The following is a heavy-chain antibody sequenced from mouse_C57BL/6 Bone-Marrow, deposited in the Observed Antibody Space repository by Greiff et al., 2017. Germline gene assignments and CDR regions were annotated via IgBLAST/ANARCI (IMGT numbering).Heavy chain of an antibody. CDR2: IDPETGGT. CDR3: NRGYYSNWVAY. V-gene: IGHV1-15*01. J-gene: IGHJ3*01. Sequence: VKLQQSGAELVRPGASVTLSCKASGYTFTDYEMHWVKQTPVHGLEWIGAIDPETGGTAYNQKFKGKAILTADKSSSTAYMELRSLTTEDSAVDYCNRGYYSNWVAYWGQGTLVTVSA. D-gene: IGHD2-5*01. CDR1: GYTFTDYE.